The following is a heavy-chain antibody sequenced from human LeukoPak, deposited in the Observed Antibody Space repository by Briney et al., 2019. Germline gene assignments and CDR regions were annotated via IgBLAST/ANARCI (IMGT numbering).Heavy chain of an antibody. Sequence: SETLSLTCTVSGGSISSSSYYWGWIRQPPGKGLEWIGSIYYSGSTYYNPSLKSRVTMSVDTSKNQFSLKLSSVTAADTAVYYCARVAGHRHTADAFDIWGQGTMVTVSS. V-gene: IGHV4-39*07. J-gene: IGHJ3*02. CDR2: IYYSGST. CDR1: GGSISSSSYY. CDR3: ARVAGHRHTADAFDI. D-gene: IGHD4-17*01.